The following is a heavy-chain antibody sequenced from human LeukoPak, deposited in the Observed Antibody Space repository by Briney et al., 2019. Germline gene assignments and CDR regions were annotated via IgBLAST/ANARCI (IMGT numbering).Heavy chain of an antibody. V-gene: IGHV4-34*01. D-gene: IGHD6-13*01. CDR1: GGSFSDYY. J-gene: IGHJ6*02. Sequence: PSETLSLTCAVYGGSFSDYYWSWIRQPPGKGLEWIGEINHGGSTNYNPSLKSRVTLSVDTSKNQFSLKLTSVTAADTAVYYCARVGYSTPDVWGQGTTVTVSS. CDR3: ARVGYSTPDV. CDR2: INHGGST.